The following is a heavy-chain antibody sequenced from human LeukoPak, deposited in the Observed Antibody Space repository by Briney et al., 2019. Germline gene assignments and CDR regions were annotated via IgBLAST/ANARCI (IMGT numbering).Heavy chain of an antibody. CDR2: IYTSGNT. D-gene: IGHD2-2*01. Sequence: PSETLSLTCTVSGSISSYYWSWIRQPPGKGLEWIGCIYTSGNTNYNPSLQSRVTISVDTSNNHFSLDLRSVTAADTAVNYCARQKCTSTSCLTKNAFDIWGQGTMVTVSS. V-gene: IGHV4-4*09. CDR1: GSISSYY. J-gene: IGHJ3*02. CDR3: ARQKCTSTSCLTKNAFDI.